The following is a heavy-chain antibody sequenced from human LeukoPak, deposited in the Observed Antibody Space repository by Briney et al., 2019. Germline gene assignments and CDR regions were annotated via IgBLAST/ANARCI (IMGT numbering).Heavy chain of an antibody. Sequence: PSETLSLTCTVSGGSINSYYWSWIRQPPGKGLEWIGYNFHSVTTNYNPSLQSRVFISVDTSKNQFSLDLTSVTAADTAVYYCATYSDITGSFDYWGQGTLVTVSS. CDR1: GGSINSYY. D-gene: IGHD3-22*01. CDR2: NFHSVTT. J-gene: IGHJ4*02. CDR3: ATYSDITGSFDY. V-gene: IGHV4-59*01.